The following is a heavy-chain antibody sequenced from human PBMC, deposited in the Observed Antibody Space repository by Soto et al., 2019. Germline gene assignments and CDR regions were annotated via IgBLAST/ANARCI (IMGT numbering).Heavy chain of an antibody. CDR1: GGSISSYY. Sequence: SETLSLTCTVSGGSISSYYWSWIRQPPGKGLEWIGYIYYSGSTNYNPSLKSRVTISVDTSKNQFSLKLSSVTAADTAVYYCARGRFLEWLIPKSWFDPWGQGTLVTVSS. CDR2: IYYSGST. J-gene: IGHJ5*02. V-gene: IGHV4-59*01. D-gene: IGHD3-3*01. CDR3: ARGRFLEWLIPKSWFDP.